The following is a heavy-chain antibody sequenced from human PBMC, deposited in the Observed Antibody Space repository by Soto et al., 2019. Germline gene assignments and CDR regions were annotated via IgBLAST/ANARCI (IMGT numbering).Heavy chain of an antibody. CDR1: GYSCTSYG. D-gene: IGHD1-7*01. Sequence: ASVKGSCKASGYSCTSYGISWVRQAPGQGLEWMGWISAYNGNTNYAQKLQGRVTMTTDTSTSTAYMELRSLRSDDTAVYYCASDGGNCNSVYFPWGQGTLVTVSS. J-gene: IGHJ5*02. CDR2: ISAYNGNT. V-gene: IGHV1-18*01. CDR3: ASDGGNCNSVYFP.